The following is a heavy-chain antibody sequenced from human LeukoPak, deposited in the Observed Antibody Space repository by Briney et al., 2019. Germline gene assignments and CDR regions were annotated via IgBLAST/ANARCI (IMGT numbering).Heavy chain of an antibody. CDR1: GFTFSSYA. J-gene: IGHJ4*02. CDR2: ISGSGGST. V-gene: IGHV3-23*01. Sequence: GGSLRLSCAASGFTFSSYAMSWVRQAPGKGLEWVSAISGSGGSTYYADSVKGRFTISRDNSKNTLYLQMNSLRAEDTAVYYCATTSPYCSSGTCALGGQGTLVTVSS. CDR3: ATTSPYCSSGTCAL. D-gene: IGHD2-15*01.